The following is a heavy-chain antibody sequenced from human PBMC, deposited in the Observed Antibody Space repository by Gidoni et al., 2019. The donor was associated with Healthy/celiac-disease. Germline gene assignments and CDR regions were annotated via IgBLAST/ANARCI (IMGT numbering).Heavy chain of an antibody. CDR2: IYYSGST. CDR1: GGSISSGGYY. D-gene: IGHD2-15*01. CDR3: ARERVVAATHYYYGMDV. V-gene: IGHV4-31*03. Sequence: QVQLQESGPGLVKPSQTLSLTCTVSGGSISSGGYYWSWIRQHPGKGLEWIGYIYYSGSTYYNPSLKSRVTISVDTSKNQFSLKLSSVTAADTAVYYCARERVVAATHYYYGMDVWGQGTTVTVSS. J-gene: IGHJ6*02.